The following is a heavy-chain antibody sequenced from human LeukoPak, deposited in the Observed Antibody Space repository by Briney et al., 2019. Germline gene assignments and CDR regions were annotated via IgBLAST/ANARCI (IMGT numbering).Heavy chain of an antibody. V-gene: IGHV4-59*01. D-gene: IGHD6-6*01. Sequence: SETLSLTCTVPGGSISSYYWSWIRQPPGKGLEWIGYIYYSGSTNYNPSLKSRVTISVDTSENQFSLKLSSVTAADTAVYYCARVEYSSSSLFDYWGRGTLVTVSS. CDR2: IYYSGST. J-gene: IGHJ4*02. CDR1: GGSISSYY. CDR3: ARVEYSSSSLFDY.